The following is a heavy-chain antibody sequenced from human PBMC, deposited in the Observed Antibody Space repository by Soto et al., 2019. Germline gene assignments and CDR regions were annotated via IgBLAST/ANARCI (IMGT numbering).Heavy chain of an antibody. CDR3: ARSGGRPFDY. CDR1: GYSFTSYR. J-gene: IGHJ4*02. Sequence: GESLKISCKGSGYSFTSYRIGWVRQMPGKGLEWMGMIYPGDSDTRYSPSFQGQVTISADKSINTAYLQWSSLKASDTATYYCARSGGRPFDYWGQGPVVTGSS. D-gene: IGHD6-25*01. CDR2: IYPGDSDT. V-gene: IGHV5-51*01.